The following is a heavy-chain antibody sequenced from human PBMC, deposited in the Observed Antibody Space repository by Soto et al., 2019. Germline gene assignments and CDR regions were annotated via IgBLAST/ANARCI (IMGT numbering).Heavy chain of an antibody. J-gene: IGHJ6*02. CDR1: GFTFSSYA. Sequence: EVQLLESGGGLVQPGGSLRLSCAASGFTFSSYAMSWVRQAPGKGLEWVSGISDTGGSTYYADSVKGRFTISRDNSKNTLYLQMNSRRVEDTAIYYCAKTTHRGVAPYYFCGMDVWGQETTVTVSS. D-gene: IGHD2-15*01. CDR2: ISDTGGST. CDR3: AKTTHRGVAPYYFCGMDV. V-gene: IGHV3-23*01.